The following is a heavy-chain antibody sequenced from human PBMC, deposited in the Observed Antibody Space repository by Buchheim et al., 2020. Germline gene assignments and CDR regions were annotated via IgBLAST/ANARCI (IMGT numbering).Heavy chain of an antibody. V-gene: IGHV4-31*01. CDR1: GGSISSGGYY. CDR3: ARGGVKRSSEYFQH. J-gene: IGHJ1*01. CDR2: IYYSGSY. Sequence: QVQLQESGPGLVKPSQTLSLTCTVSGGSISSGGYYLSWIRQHPGKGLEWIGYIYYSGSYYYNPSLKSPVTISVDTSKDQFSLKLSSVTAADTAVYYCARGGVKRSSEYFQHWGQGTL. D-gene: IGHD2-21*01.